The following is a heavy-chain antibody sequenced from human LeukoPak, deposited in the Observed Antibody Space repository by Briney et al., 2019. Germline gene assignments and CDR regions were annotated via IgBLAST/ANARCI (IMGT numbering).Heavy chain of an antibody. D-gene: IGHD4/OR15-4a*01. CDR3: ARRSSWGLWIDY. V-gene: IGHV4-59*01. Sequence: PSGTLSLTCTVPGGSMISYSWTWIRQPPGKGLEYIGYISYSGRPNSNRSLKTRVTISVDTSKNQFSLRLSSVTAADTAVYYCARRSSWGLWIDYWGQGTLVTVSS. J-gene: IGHJ4*02. CDR2: ISYSGRP. CDR1: GGSMISYS.